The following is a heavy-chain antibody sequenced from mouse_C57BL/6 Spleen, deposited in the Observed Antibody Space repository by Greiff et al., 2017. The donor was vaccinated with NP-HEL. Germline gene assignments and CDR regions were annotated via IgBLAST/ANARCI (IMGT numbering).Heavy chain of an antibody. Sequence: DVQLQESGPGLVKPSQSLSLTCSVTGYSITSGYYWNWIRQFPGNKLEWMGYISYDGSNNYNPSLKNRISITRDTSKNQFFLKLNSVTTEDTATYYCASALYYFDYWGQGTTLTVSS. V-gene: IGHV3-6*01. D-gene: IGHD6-1*01. CDR3: ASALYYFDY. J-gene: IGHJ2*01. CDR2: ISYDGSN. CDR1: GYSITSGYY.